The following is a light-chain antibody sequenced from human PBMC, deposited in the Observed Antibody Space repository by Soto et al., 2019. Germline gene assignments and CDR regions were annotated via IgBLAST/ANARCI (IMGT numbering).Light chain of an antibody. J-gene: IGKJ5*01. CDR2: GAS. V-gene: IGKV3-15*01. CDR3: KQYKEWPPFT. CDR1: QYVSNK. Sequence: EIVMTQSPATLSVSPGETATLSCRASQYVSNKVAWYQQKPGQAPSLLILGASTMATGVPARFSGSGSGTEFTLSISSLQSEDFAVYYCKQYKEWPPFTFGQGTRLEIK.